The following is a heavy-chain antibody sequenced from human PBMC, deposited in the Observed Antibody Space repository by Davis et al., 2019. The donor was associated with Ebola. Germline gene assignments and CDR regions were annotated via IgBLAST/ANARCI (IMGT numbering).Heavy chain of an antibody. Sequence: LRLSCTVSGGSISSYYWSWIRQPPGKGLEWIGYIYHSGTTYYNPSLKSRVTISEDRSKNQFSLKLSSVTAADTAVYHCARDDGGDLDYWGQGTLVTVSS. J-gene: IGHJ4*02. V-gene: IGHV4-30-2*01. CDR1: GGSISSYY. CDR2: IYHSGTT. CDR3: ARDDGGDLDY. D-gene: IGHD2-21*01.